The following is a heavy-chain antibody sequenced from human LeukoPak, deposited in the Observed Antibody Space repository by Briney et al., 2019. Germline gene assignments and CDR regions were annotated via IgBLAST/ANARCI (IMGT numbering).Heavy chain of an antibody. CDR3: AKDRTLVGAPNGY. J-gene: IGHJ4*02. CDR1: GSIFSSHA. Sequence: GGSLRLSCEASGSIFSSHAMTWVRQAPGKGLEWVSAISGSGGRTDYADSVKGRFTISRDNSKNTLYLQMNSLRAEDTAIYYCAKDRTLVGAPNGYWGQGTLVTVSS. D-gene: IGHD1-26*01. V-gene: IGHV3-23*01. CDR2: ISGSGGRT.